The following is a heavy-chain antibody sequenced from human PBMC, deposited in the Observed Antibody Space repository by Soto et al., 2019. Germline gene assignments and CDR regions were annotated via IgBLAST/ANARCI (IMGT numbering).Heavy chain of an antibody. D-gene: IGHD3-22*01. J-gene: IGHJ5*02. Sequence: QVQLQESGPGRVKPSQTLSLTCTVSGGSISSGDYYWSWIRQPPGKGLEWIGYIYYSGSTYYNPSLKSRISISVDTSKNQFSLKLSSVTAADTAVYYCARYCDSTGYYYDHWFDPWGQGTLVTVSS. CDR3: ARYCDSTGYYYDHWFDP. CDR1: GGSISSGDYY. CDR2: IYYSGST. V-gene: IGHV4-30-4*01.